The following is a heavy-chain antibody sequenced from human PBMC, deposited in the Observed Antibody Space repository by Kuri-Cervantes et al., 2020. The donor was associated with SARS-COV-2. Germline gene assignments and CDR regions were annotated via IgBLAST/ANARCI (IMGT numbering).Heavy chain of an antibody. D-gene: IGHD4-11*01. CDR1: GFSLGISGVG. CDR3: ARVQATTVIADF. CDR2: IYWDDDK. J-gene: IGHJ4*02. Sequence: SGPTLVKPTQTLTLTCTFSGFSLGISGVGVGWIRQPPGKALEWLALIYWDDDKRYGPSLRTRLTISKDTSKNQVVLTMTNVDPVDTATYYCARVQATTVIADFWGQGTLVTVSS. V-gene: IGHV2-5*05.